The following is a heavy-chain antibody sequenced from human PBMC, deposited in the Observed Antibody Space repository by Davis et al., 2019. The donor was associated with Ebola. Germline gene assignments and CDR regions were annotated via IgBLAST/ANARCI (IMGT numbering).Heavy chain of an antibody. CDR3: ASPQRIQLWLQFDY. J-gene: IGHJ4*02. D-gene: IGHD5-18*01. CDR1: GYTFTSYG. V-gene: IGHV1-3*01. CDR2: INAGNGDS. Sequence: AASVKVSCKASGYTFTSYGMHWVRQAPGQRLEWMGWINAGNGDSKYSQKLQGRVTITRDTSASTAYMELSSLRSEDTAVYYCASPQRIQLWLQFDYWGQGTLVTVSS.